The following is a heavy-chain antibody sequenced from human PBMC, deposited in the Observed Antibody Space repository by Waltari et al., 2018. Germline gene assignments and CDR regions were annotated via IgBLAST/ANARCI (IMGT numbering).Heavy chain of an antibody. J-gene: IGHJ4*02. CDR2: ISRSGSNI. CDR3: ARALPLSPPDY. Sequence: EVQLVESGGGQVKPGGSLRLSGAASGFVCRVLNMIWVRQAPGKGLDWFSVISRSGSNIYYADSVPVLFTISRDNDKNTLFLQMDSLPAAAPSFSSCARALPLSPPDYWGQGTLVTVSS. V-gene: IGHV3-21*06. CDR1: GFVCRVLN.